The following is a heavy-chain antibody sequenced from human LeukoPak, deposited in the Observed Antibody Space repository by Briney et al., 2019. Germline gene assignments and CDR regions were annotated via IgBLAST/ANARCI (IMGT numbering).Heavy chain of an antibody. CDR2: ISYDGNNN. CDR3: ARVHRTGWVVDAFDI. V-gene: IGHV3-30-3*01. Sequence: GGSLRLSCAASGFIFSSYAMHWVRQAPGPGLEWVPVISYDGNNNYFADSVKGRFTISRDNSKNTLYLQMNSLRAEDTAVYYCARVHRTGWVVDAFDIWGQGTMVTVSS. D-gene: IGHD3/OR15-3a*01. CDR1: GFIFSSYA. J-gene: IGHJ3*02.